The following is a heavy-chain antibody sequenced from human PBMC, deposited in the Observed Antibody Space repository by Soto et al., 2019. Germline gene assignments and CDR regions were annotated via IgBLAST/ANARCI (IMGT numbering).Heavy chain of an antibody. Sequence: QVQLVESGGGVVQPGRSLRLSCAASGFTFSSYGMHWVSLAPGKGLEWVAVIWYDGSNKYYADSVKGRFTISRDNSNNTLYLQMNSLRAEDTAVYYCARGQAYYYDSSGYYADLDYWGQGTLVTVSS. CDR1: GFTFSSYG. J-gene: IGHJ4*02. CDR3: ARGQAYYYDSSGYYADLDY. D-gene: IGHD3-22*01. V-gene: IGHV3-33*01. CDR2: IWYDGSNK.